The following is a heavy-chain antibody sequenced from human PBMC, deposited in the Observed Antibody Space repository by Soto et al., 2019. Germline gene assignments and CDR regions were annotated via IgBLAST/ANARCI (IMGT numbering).Heavy chain of an antibody. CDR1: GGTFSSYA. V-gene: IGHV1-69*13. J-gene: IGHJ4*02. D-gene: IGHD6-6*01. Sequence: ASVKVSCKASGGTFSSYAISWVRQAPGQGLEWMGGIIPIFGTANYAQKFQGRVTITADESTSTAYMELSSLRSEDTAVYYCARAREYSSSSGPGFDYWGQGTLVTVSS. CDR2: IIPIFGTA. CDR3: ARAREYSSSSGPGFDY.